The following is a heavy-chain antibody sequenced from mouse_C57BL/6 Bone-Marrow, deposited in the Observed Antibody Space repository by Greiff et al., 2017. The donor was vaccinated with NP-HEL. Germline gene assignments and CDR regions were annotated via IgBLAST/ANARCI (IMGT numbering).Heavy chain of an antibody. D-gene: IGHD2-4*01. CDR3: ARKAVYYDYDEGAMDY. CDR2: INPGSGGT. Sequence: VQLQQSGAELVRPGTSVKVSCKASGYAFTNYLIEWVKQRPGQGLEWIGVINPGSGGTNYNEKFKGKATLTADKSSSTAYMPLSSLTSEDSAVYFCARKAVYYDYDEGAMDYWGQGTSVTVSS. CDR1: GYAFTNYL. V-gene: IGHV1-54*01. J-gene: IGHJ4*01.